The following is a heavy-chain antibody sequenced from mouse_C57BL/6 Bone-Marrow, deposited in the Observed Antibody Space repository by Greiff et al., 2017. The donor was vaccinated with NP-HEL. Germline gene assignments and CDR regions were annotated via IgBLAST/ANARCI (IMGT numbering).Heavy chain of an antibody. V-gene: IGHV1-69*01. CDR3: ARGYYSNYWFAY. D-gene: IGHD2-5*01. J-gene: IGHJ3*01. Sequence: VQLQQSGAELVMPGASVKLSCKASGYTFTSYWMHWVKQRPGQGLEWIGEIDPSDSYTNYNQKFKGKSTLTVDKSSSTAYMQLSSLTSEDSAVYYCARGYYSNYWFAYWGQGTLVTVSA. CDR2: IDPSDSYT. CDR1: GYTFTSYW.